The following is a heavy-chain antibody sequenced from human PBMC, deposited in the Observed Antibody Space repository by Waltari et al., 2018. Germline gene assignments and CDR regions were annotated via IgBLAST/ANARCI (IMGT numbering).Heavy chain of an antibody. D-gene: IGHD2-2*01. CDR3: ARFKDAGATADIVKNYYYYYMDV. J-gene: IGHJ6*03. V-gene: IGHV3-20*04. CDR2: INGNGGSR. CDR1: GFTFEDYG. Sequence: EVHLVESGGGMAPPGGSLRLSCAASGFTFEDYGMSWVRQAPGKGLEWVSGINGNGGSRGYGVSVRGRFTISRDSAKNSLYLQLNSLRTEDTALYYCARFKDAGATADIVKNYYYYYMDVWGKGTTVTVSS.